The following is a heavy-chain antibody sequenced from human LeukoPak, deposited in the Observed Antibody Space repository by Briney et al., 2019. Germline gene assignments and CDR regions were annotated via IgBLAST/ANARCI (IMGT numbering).Heavy chain of an antibody. J-gene: IGHJ3*02. CDR2: IYYSGST. Sequence: PSETLSLTCTVSGGSLSSGGYYWSWIRQHPGKGLEWIGYIYYSGSTYYNPSLKSRVTISVDTSKNHFSLKLSSVTAADTAVYYCARGDIAVAGPDAFDIWGQGTMITVSS. CDR3: ARGDIAVAGPDAFDI. D-gene: IGHD6-19*01. V-gene: IGHV4-31*03. CDR1: GGSLSSGGYY.